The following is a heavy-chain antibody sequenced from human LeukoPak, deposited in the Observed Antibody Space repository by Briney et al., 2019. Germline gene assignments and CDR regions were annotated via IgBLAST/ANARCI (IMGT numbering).Heavy chain of an antibody. CDR2: IYYSGST. CDR3: ARPAVTGTSPDWYFDL. J-gene: IGHJ2*01. CDR1: GGSISSSSYY. V-gene: IGHV4-39*01. Sequence: SETLSLTCTVSGGSISSSSYYWAWIRQPPGKGLEWIGSIYYSGSTYYNPSLKSRVTISVDTSKNQFSLKLSSVTAADTAVYYCARPAVTGTSPDWYFDLWGRGTLVAVSS. D-gene: IGHD6-19*01.